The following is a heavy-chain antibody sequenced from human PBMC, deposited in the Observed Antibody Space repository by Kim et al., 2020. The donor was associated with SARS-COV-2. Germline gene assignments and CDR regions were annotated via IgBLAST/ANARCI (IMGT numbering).Heavy chain of an antibody. D-gene: IGHD6-13*01. Sequence: KYAPKFQGRVTLTRDTSASTAYMELSSLRSEDTAVYYCARDPLAAAAFMDVWGKGTTVTVSS. V-gene: IGHV1-3*01. J-gene: IGHJ6*03. CDR3: ARDPLAAAAFMDV.